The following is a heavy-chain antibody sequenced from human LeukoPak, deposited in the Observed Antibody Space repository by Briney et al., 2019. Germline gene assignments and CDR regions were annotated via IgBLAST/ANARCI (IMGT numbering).Heavy chain of an antibody. Sequence: GGSLRLSCAASGFSFGSYAMHWVRQAPGKGLEWVAVISNDGNIQYYVDSVKGRFTISRDNAKNSLYLQMNSLRAEDTAVYYCARSSGKYYYDSSGYFNFDYWGQGTLVTVSS. CDR1: GFSFGSYA. D-gene: IGHD3-22*01. V-gene: IGHV3-30*04. CDR2: ISNDGNIQ. CDR3: ARSSGKYYYDSSGYFNFDY. J-gene: IGHJ4*02.